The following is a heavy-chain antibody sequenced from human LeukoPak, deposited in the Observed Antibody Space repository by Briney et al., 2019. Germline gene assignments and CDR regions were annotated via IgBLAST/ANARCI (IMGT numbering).Heavy chain of an antibody. CDR3: TRGLRLGYCSGGSCYYWFDP. CDR1: GGSISTASYY. J-gene: IGHJ5*02. CDR2: INHSGST. D-gene: IGHD2-15*01. V-gene: IGHV4-39*07. Sequence: SETLSLTCTVSGGSISTASYYWDWIRQPPGKGLEWIGEINHSGSTNYNPSLQSRVTISADTSKNQFSLNLRSVIAADTAVYYCTRGLRLGYCSGGSCYYWFDPWGQGTRVTVSS.